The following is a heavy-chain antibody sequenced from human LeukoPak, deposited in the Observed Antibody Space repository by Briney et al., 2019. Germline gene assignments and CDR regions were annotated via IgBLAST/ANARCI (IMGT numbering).Heavy chain of an antibody. CDR1: GFAFNAFG. CDR2: IKADGVFT. Sequence: PGGSLRLSCEGSGFAFNAFGMHWIRQAPGKGLEWVAFIKADGVFTNYAEAVKGRFTISRDNSDNTVFLQMEGVRPDDTAVYYCARKLMSSRRFEYWGQGTLVTVSS. V-gene: IGHV3-30*02. J-gene: IGHJ4*02. CDR3: ARKLMSSRRFEY. D-gene: IGHD2-8*01.